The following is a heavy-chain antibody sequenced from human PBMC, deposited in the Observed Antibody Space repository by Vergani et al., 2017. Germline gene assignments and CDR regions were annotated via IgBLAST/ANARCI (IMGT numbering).Heavy chain of an antibody. CDR2: IHNRWKT. CDR1: GYSIGSGFY. Sequence: QVRLEESGPGLVKPSETLSLTCSVSGYSIGSGFYWAWIRQSPGEELQWLTSIHNRWKTYHNPSLKSRVSVYLDTSKNSFSLNLTSVTATDTAVYYCARSQGDYWYFDLWGPGSLVTVSS. V-gene: IGHV4-38-2*01. CDR3: ARSQGDYWYFDL. J-gene: IGHJ2*01. D-gene: IGHD2-21*01.